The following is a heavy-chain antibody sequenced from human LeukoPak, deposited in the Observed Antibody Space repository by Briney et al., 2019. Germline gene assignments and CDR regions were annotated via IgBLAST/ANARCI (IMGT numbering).Heavy chain of an antibody. CDR2: ISDNGGTT. J-gene: IGHJ4*02. CDR1: GFTFSSYW. Sequence: GGSLRLSCAASGFTFSSYWMSWVRQAPGKGLGWLSGISDNGGTTYYADSVKGRFTISRDNSKNTLYLQMNSLRAEDTAVYYCAKEGLFGGDYRLIDYWGQGTLVTVSS. D-gene: IGHD4-17*01. CDR3: AKEGLFGGDYRLIDY. V-gene: IGHV3-23*01.